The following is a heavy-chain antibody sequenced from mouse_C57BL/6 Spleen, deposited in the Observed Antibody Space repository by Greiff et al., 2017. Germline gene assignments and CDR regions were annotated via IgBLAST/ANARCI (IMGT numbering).Heavy chain of an antibody. J-gene: IGHJ2*01. D-gene: IGHD2-5*01. CDR3: ASYSNYGDY. Sequence: QLKQSGPGLVKPSQSLSLTCPVTGYSITSGYYWNWIRQFPGNKLEWMGYISYDGSNNYNPSLKNRITITRDTSKNQFFLKLNSVTTEDTATYYCASYSNYGDYWGQGTTLTVAS. CDR2: ISYDGSN. CDR1: GYSITSGYY. V-gene: IGHV3-6*01.